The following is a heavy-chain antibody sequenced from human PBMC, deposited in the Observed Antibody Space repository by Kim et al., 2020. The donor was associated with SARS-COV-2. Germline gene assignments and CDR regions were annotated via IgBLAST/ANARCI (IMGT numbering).Heavy chain of an antibody. CDR3: ARGSYYDSSGYPYYYGMDV. CDR1: GGTFSSYA. D-gene: IGHD3-22*01. V-gene: IGHV1-69*04. J-gene: IGHJ6*02. Sequence: SVKVSCKASGGTFSSYAISWVRQAPGQGLEWMGRIIPILGIANYAQKFQGRVTITADKSTSTAYMELSSLRSEDTAVYYCARGSYYDSSGYPYYYGMDVWGQGTTVTVSS. CDR2: IIPILGIA.